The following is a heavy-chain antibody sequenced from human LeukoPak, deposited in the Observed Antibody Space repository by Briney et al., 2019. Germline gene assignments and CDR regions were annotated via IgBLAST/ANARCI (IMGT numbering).Heavy chain of an antibody. CDR1: CFVFTYDW. CDR2: ISPDDSDT. V-gene: IGHV5-51*01. D-gene: IGHD3/OR15-3a*01. CDR3: VKQRKNGLQSPNWSDP. J-gene: IGHJ5*02. Sequence: GESLKISCQGPCFVFTYDWIVCVRQMPGKGLEWVGIISPDDSDTQYRPSFQGRVTISADTSVATVYLQWNRLQVSDTAVYYCVKQRKNGLQSPNWSDPWGQGTLVSVSS.